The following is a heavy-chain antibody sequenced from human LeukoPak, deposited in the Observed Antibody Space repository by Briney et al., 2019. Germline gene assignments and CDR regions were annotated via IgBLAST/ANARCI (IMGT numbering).Heavy chain of an antibody. CDR3: ARGKGITIFGVVPLDYYMDV. CDR1: GFTFSSYG. D-gene: IGHD3-3*01. J-gene: IGHJ6*03. Sequence: GGSLRLSCAASGFTFSSYGMHWVRQAPGKGLEWVAVISYDGSNKYYADSVKGRFTISRDNSKSTLYLQMNSLRAEDTAVYYCARGKGITIFGVVPLDYYMDVWGKGTTVTVSS. CDR2: ISYDGSNK. V-gene: IGHV3-30*03.